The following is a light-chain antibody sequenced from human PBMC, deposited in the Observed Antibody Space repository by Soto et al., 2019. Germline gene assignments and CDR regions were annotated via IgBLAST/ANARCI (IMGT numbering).Light chain of an antibody. J-gene: IGLJ1*01. CDR1: SSDVGGYNY. CDR2: EVS. CDR3: SSYAGSNKSV. V-gene: IGLV2-8*01. Sequence: QSVLTQHPSASGSPGQSVTISCTGTSSDVGGYNYVSWYQQHPGKAPKLMIYEVSKRPSGVPDRFSGSKSGNTASLTVSGLQPEDEADYYCSSYAGSNKSVFGTGTKLTVL.